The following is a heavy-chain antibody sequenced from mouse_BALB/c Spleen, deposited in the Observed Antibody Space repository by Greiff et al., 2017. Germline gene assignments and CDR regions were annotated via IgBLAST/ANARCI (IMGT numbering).Heavy chain of an antibody. Sequence: QVQLQQSGPGLVAPSQSLSITCTVSGFSLTSYGVHWVRQPPGKGLEWLGVIWAGGSTNYNSALMSRLSISKDNSKSQVFLKMNSLQTDDTAMYYCARLNYYDYDEAMDYWGQGTSVTVSS. V-gene: IGHV2-9*02. D-gene: IGHD2-4*01. CDR2: IWAGGST. J-gene: IGHJ4*01. CDR1: GFSLTSYG. CDR3: ARLNYYDYDEAMDY.